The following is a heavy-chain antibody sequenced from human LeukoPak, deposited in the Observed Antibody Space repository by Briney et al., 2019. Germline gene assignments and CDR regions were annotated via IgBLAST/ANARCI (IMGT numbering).Heavy chain of an antibody. CDR2: MYYSGST. V-gene: IGHV4-39*01. CDR3: ARYYYDSSGYYYLDY. D-gene: IGHD3-22*01. J-gene: IGHJ4*02. CDR1: GGSIGSSSYY. Sequence: PSGTLSLTCTVSGGSIGSSSYYWGWIRQPPGKGLEWIGSMYYSGSTYYSPSLKSRVTISGDTSKSQFSLKLGSVTAADTAVYYCARYYYDSSGYYYLDYWGQGTLVTVSS.